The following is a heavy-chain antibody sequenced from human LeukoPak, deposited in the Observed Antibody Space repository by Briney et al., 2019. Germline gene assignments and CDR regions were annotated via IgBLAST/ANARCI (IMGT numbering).Heavy chain of an antibody. V-gene: IGHV1-69*13. CDR3: ARVQIRRITISNWFDP. D-gene: IGHD3-3*01. CDR1: GGTFSSYA. Sequence: ASAKVSCKASGGTFSSYAISWVRQAPGQGLEWMGGIIPIFGTANYAQKFQGRVTITADESTSTAYMELSSLRSEDTAVYYCARVQIRRITISNWFDPWGQGTLVTVSS. J-gene: IGHJ5*02. CDR2: IIPIFGTA.